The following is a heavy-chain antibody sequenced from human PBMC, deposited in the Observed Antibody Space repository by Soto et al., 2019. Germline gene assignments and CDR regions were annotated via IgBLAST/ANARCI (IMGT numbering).Heavy chain of an antibody. CDR2: ISSSSSYI. CDR1: GFTFSSYR. D-gene: IGHD2-15*01. J-gene: IGHJ6*03. CDR3: ARAVGCSGGSCYSGLKDDYYYYYMDV. Sequence: GGSLRLSCAASGFTFSSYRMNWVRQAPGKGLEWVSSISSSSSYIYYADSVKGRFTISRDNAKNSLYLQMNSLRAEDTAVYYCARAVGCSGGSCYSGLKDDYYYYYMDVWGKGTTVTVSS. V-gene: IGHV3-21*01.